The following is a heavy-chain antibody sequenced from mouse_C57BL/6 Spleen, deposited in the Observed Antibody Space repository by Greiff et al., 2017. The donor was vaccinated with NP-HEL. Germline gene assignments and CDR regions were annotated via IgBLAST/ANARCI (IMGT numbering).Heavy chain of an antibody. V-gene: IGHV1-74*01. Sequence: VKLQQPGAELVKPGASVKVSCKASGYTFTSYWMHWVKQRPGQGLEWIGRIHPSDSDTNYNQKFKGKATLTVDKSSSTAYMQLSSLTSEDSAVYYCAMIPYDYDGDSWFAYWGQGTLVTVSA. CDR2: IHPSDSDT. J-gene: IGHJ3*01. CDR1: GYTFTSYW. D-gene: IGHD2-4*01. CDR3: AMIPYDYDGDSWFAY.